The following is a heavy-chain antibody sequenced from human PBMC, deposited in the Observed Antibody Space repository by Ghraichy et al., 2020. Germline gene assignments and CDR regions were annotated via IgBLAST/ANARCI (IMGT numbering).Heavy chain of an antibody. Sequence: ASVKVSCKGSGYTFTSFAVTWVRQAPGQGLEWLGWINTHTAETHYAQKFQGRVTMTTDTSTSTAYVEGRGLSSVDTAVYYCARATTPVCPNGICQIPDYWGKGTLVPVSS. D-gene: IGHD2-8*01. J-gene: IGHJ4*02. CDR2: INTHTAET. CDR3: ARATTPVCPNGICQIPDY. CDR1: GYTFTSFA. V-gene: IGHV1-18*01.